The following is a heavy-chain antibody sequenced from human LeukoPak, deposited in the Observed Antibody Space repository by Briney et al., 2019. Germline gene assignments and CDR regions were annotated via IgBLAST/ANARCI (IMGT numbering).Heavy chain of an antibody. CDR3: ARHGTYRYPDF. CDR2: IYPGDSDT. J-gene: IGHJ4*02. Sequence: GESLQISCKGSGYTFTSYWIAWVRQMPGRGLEWMGIIYPGDSDTRYSPSFQGQVTISVDKSISTAYLQWSSLRASDTAMYYCARHGTYRYPDFWGQGTLLTVSS. V-gene: IGHV5-51*01. D-gene: IGHD1-14*01. CDR1: GYTFTSYW.